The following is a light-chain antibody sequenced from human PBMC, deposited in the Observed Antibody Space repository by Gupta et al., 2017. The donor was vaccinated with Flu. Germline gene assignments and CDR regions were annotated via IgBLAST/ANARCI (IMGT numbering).Light chain of an antibody. V-gene: IGLV1-47*01. CDR2: KNN. CDR1: ISNIGNNP. J-gene: IGLJ2*01. Sequence: QSVLTQPHSASGTPGQRVTLPCSGSISNIGNNPVYWYQQLPGSAPILLVYKNNQRPSGVPDRFSASKSGTSASLAISGLRSEDEADYYCATWDDNVSGPIFGGGTMLTVL. CDR3: ATWDDNVSGPI.